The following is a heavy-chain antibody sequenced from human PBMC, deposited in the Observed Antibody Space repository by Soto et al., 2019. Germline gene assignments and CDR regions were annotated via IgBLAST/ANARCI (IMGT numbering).Heavy chain of an antibody. J-gene: IGHJ4*02. V-gene: IGHV3-21*01. CDR3: GRDNWNPDC. Sequence: GGSLRLSCAASGFTFSTYTMNLVRQAPGKGLEWVSSISLSGSDIFYADSVKGRFTISRDNARNSLYLQMTSLRAEDTAVYCCGRDNWNPDCWGQGTLVTVSS. CDR2: ISLSGSDI. CDR1: GFTFSTYT. D-gene: IGHD1-20*01.